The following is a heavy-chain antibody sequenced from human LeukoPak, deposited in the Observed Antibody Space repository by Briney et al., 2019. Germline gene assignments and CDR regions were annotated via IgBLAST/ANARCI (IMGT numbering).Heavy chain of an antibody. D-gene: IGHD3-16*02. Sequence: GASVKVSCKASGYTFTGYYMHWVRQAPGQGLEWMGWINPSSGGTNYAQKFQGWVTMTRDTSISTAYMELSRLRSDDTAVYYCARGGGGVIDTSFDYWGQGTLVTVSS. J-gene: IGHJ4*02. V-gene: IGHV1-2*04. CDR2: INPSSGGT. CDR1: GYTFTGYY. CDR3: ARGGGGVIDTSFDY.